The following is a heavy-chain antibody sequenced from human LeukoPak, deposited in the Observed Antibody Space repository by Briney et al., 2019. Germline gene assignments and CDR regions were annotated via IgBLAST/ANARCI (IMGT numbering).Heavy chain of an antibody. D-gene: IGHD2/OR15-2a*01. V-gene: IGHV7-4-1*02. CDR2: INTNTGNP. CDR1: GYTFTSYG. Sequence: ASVKVSCKASGYTFTSYGISWVRQAPGQGLEWMGWINTNTGNPTYAQGFTGRFVFSLDASVSTTYLQISSRQTEDTAVYYCAGEGTTPYAFDIWGQGTMVTVSS. CDR3: AGEGTTPYAFDI. J-gene: IGHJ3*02.